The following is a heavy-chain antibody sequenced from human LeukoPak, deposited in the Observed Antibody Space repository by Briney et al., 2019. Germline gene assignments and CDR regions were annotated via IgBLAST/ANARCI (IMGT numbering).Heavy chain of an antibody. CDR1: GGSISRNY. J-gene: IGHJ4*02. CDR2: IYYSGST. Sequence: PSETLSLTCTVSGGSISRNYWSWIRQPPGKGLEWIGYIYYSGSTNYNPSLKSRVTISVDTSKNQFSLKLSSVTAADTAVYYCARADSWHFDYWGQGTLVTVSS. V-gene: IGHV4-59*01. D-gene: IGHD5-12*01. CDR3: ARADSWHFDY.